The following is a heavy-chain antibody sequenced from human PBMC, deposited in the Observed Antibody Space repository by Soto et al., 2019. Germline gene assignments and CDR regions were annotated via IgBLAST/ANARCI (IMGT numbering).Heavy chain of an antibody. CDR1: GFTFSSYG. J-gene: IGHJ6*03. CDR2: IWYDGSNK. Sequence: GGSLRLSCAASGFTFSSYGMHWVRQAPGKGLEWVAVIWYDGSNKYYADSVKGRFTISRDNSKNTLYLQMNSLRAEDTAVYYCARGSRGGSSPTNYYYYYMDVWGKGTTVTVSS. V-gene: IGHV3-33*01. CDR3: ARGSRGGSSPTNYYYYYMDV. D-gene: IGHD6-6*01.